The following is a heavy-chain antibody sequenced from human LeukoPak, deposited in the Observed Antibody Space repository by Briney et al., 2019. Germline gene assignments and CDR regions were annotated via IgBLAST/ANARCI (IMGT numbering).Heavy chain of an antibody. Sequence: GGSLRLSCAASGFTFNAYAMHWVRQAPGKGLEWVTIISYDGSNKYYSDSVKGRFTISRDNSNNTLYLQMNSLRTEDTAVYYCARAGNYYKEVDCWGQGTLVTVSS. CDR1: GFTFNAYA. CDR2: ISYDGSNK. D-gene: IGHD3-10*01. CDR3: ARAGNYYKEVDC. V-gene: IGHV3-30*04. J-gene: IGHJ4*02.